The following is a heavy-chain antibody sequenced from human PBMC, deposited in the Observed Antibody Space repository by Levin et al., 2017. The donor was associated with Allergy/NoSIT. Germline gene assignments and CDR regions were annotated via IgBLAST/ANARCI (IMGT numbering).Heavy chain of an antibody. CDR2: IKQDGSER. CDR3: ARDLYVDTAMVTAFFDY. D-gene: IGHD5-18*01. J-gene: IGHJ4*02. CDR1: GFTFSSYW. Sequence: GGSLRLSCAASGFTFSSYWMSWVRQAPGKGLEWVANIKQDGSERYYVDSVKGRFTISRDNAKNSLYLQMNSLRAEDTAVYYCARDLYVDTAMVTAFFDYWGQGTLVTVSS. V-gene: IGHV3-7*01.